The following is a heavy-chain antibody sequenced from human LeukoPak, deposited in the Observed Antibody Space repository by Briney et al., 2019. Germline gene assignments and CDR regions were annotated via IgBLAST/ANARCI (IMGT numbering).Heavy chain of an antibody. Sequence: ASVKVSCKASGYTFTSYDINWVRQATGQGLEWMGWMNPNSGNTGYAQKFQGRVTMTRNTSISTAYMELSSLRSEDTAVYYCARVRLAKIAVAGTPRQGRFDPWGQGTLVTVSS. V-gene: IGHV1-8*01. J-gene: IGHJ5*02. CDR2: MNPNSGNT. D-gene: IGHD6-19*01. CDR1: GYTFTSYD. CDR3: ARVRLAKIAVAGTPRQGRFDP.